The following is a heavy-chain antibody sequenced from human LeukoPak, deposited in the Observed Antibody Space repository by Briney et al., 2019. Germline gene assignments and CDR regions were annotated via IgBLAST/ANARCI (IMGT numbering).Heavy chain of an antibody. CDR3: ARDSHVEEQWLVPSERRSGDY. J-gene: IGHJ4*02. D-gene: IGHD6-19*01. CDR1: GFTFSNFW. Sequence: GGSLRLSCAASGFTFSNFWIHWVRQAPGKGLVWVSRINSDGSSTSYADSVKGRFTISRDNAKNTLYLQMNSLRAEDTAVYYCARDSHVEEQWLVPSERRSGDYWGQGTLVTVSS. CDR2: INSDGSST. V-gene: IGHV3-74*01.